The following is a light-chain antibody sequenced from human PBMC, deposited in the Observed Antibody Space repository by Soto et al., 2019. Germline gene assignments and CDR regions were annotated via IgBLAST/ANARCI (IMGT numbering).Light chain of an antibody. CDR3: QQYDNLPFT. J-gene: IGKJ3*01. Sequence: DLQMTQSPSSLSASVGDRVTITCQASQDISNYLNWYQQKPGKDPKLLIYDASNLETGVPSRFSGSGSGTDFTFTISSLQPEDIATYYCQQYDNLPFTFGPGTKVDIK. V-gene: IGKV1-33*01. CDR1: QDISNY. CDR2: DAS.